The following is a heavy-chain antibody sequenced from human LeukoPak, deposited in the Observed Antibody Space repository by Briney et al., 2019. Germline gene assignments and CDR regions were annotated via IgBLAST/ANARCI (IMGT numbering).Heavy chain of an antibody. CDR3: AKGPRITVVRGGQWYYYMDV. D-gene: IGHD3-10*01. CDR2: INPSGGST. V-gene: IGHV1-46*01. J-gene: IGHJ6*03. Sequence: GASVKVSCKASGYTFTNYYIHWVRQAPGQGLEWMGLINPSGGSTNYAQKFQGRVTMTRYTSTSTVYMELSSLRSEDTAVYYCAKGPRITVVRGGQWYYYMDVWGKGTTVTISS. CDR1: GYTFTNYY.